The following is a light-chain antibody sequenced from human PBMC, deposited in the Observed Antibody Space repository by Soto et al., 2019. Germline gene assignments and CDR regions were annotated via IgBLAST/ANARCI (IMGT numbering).Light chain of an antibody. CDR3: CSYVGPTYYV. CDR2: EGS. V-gene: IGLV2-23*01. Sequence: QSALTQPASASGSPGQSITISCTKTRSDVGNYNLVSWYQHHQGKAPKLMIYEGSRRASGVSNRFSGSKSGNTASLTISGLQAEDEADYCCSYVGPTYYVFGTGTKLTVL. CDR1: RSDVGNYNL. J-gene: IGLJ1*01.